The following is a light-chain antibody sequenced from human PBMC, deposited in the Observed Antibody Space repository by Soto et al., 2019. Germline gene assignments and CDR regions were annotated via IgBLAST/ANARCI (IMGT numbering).Light chain of an antibody. J-gene: IGKJ1*01. CDR2: DAS. CDR3: QQYGSSLTWT. Sequence: DIQMTQSPSTLSASLGDRVTITCRASQNINRRLAWYQQKPGKAPNLLIYDASSLESGVPARFSGSGSGTDFTLTISRLEPEDFAVYYCQQYGSSLTWTFGQGTKVDIK. CDR1: QNINRR. V-gene: IGKV1-5*01.